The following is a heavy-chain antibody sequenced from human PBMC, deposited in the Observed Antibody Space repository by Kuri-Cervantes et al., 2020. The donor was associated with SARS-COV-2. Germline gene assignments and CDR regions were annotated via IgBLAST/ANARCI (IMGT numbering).Heavy chain of an antibody. V-gene: IGHV5-51*01. D-gene: IGHD3-3*01. J-gene: IGHJ4*02. CDR2: IYPGDSDT. Sequence: GGSLRLSCKGSGYSFTSYWIGWVRQMPGKGLEWMGIIYPGDSDTRYSPSFQGQVTISADKSISTAYLQWSSLKASDTAMYYCARSLNYDFWSGPNYFDYWGQGTLVTVSS. CDR3: ARSLNYDFWSGPNYFDY. CDR1: GYSFTSYW.